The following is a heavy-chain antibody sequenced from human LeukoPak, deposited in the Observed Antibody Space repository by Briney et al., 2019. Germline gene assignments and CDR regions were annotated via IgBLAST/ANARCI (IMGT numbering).Heavy chain of an antibody. D-gene: IGHD3-3*01. J-gene: IGHJ4*02. CDR1: GLTFSSYA. Sequence: GGSLTLSCAASGLTFSSYAVSWVRQAPGEGREWVSAFRGSGGRTYYADSVKGRFTISRDNSKNTLYLKMNSLRAEDTAVYYCAKDPHGEWLLSVYFDYWGQGTLVTVSS. CDR3: AKDPHGEWLLSVYFDY. V-gene: IGHV3-23*01. CDR2: FRGSGGRT.